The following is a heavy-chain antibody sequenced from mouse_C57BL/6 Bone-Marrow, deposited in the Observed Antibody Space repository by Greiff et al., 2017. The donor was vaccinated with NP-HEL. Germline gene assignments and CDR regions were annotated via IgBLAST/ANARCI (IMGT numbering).Heavy chain of an antibody. J-gene: IGHJ4*01. CDR2: ISSGGDYI. D-gene: IGHD1-1*01. CDR1: GFTFSSYA. Sequence: EVMLVESGEGLVKPGGSLKLSCAASGFTFSSYAMSWVRQTPEKRLEWVAYISSGGDYIYYADTVKGRFTISRDNARNTLYLQMSSLKSEDTAMYYCTRGGYGSRYYYAMDYWGQGTSVTVSS. V-gene: IGHV5-9-1*02. CDR3: TRGGYGSRYYYAMDY.